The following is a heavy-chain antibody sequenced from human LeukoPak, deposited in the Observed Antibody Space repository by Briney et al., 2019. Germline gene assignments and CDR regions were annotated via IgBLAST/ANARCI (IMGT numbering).Heavy chain of an antibody. Sequence: GGSLRLSCAASGFTFSDAWISWVRQAPGKGLEWVGHIKSKTDGGTADYPAPVKGRFTISRDDSKNTAYLQMNSLKAEDTAVYYCTRQDCSGGSCSYVDYWGQGTLVTVSS. CDR1: GFTFSDAW. D-gene: IGHD2-15*01. J-gene: IGHJ4*02. CDR2: IKSKTDGGTA. CDR3: TRQDCSGGSCSYVDY. V-gene: IGHV3-15*01.